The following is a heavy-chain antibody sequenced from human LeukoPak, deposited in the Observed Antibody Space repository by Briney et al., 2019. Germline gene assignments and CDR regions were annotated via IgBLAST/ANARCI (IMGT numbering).Heavy chain of an antibody. CDR1: GYTFTGYY. J-gene: IGHJ5*02. CDR3: AREFFSGYDRGGWFDP. V-gene: IGHV1-2*02. D-gene: IGHD5-12*01. Sequence: ASVKVSCKASGYTFTGYYMHWVRQAPGQGLEWMGWINPNSGGTNYAQKFQGRVTMTRDTSISTAYMELSRLRSDDTAVYYCAREFFSGYDRGGWFDPWGQGTLVTVSS. CDR2: INPNSGGT.